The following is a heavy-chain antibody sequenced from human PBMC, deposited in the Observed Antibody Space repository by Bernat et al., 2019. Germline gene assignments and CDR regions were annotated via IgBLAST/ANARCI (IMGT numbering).Heavy chain of an antibody. CDR1: GGSISGSSYN. V-gene: IGHV4-39*01. J-gene: IGHJ6*03. Sequence: QLQLQESGPGLVKPSETLSLTCTVSGGSISGSSYNWGWIRQSPGKGLEFIGSIYYSGATYYNPSLKSRVTISVDTSKNQFSLRLSSVTAADTAVYYCARHSHYYYQMDVWGKGTTVTVSS. CDR3: ARHSHYYYQMDV. CDR2: IYYSGAT.